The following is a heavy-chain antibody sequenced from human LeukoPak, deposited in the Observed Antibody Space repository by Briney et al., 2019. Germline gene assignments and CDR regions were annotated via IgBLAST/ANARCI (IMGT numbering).Heavy chain of an antibody. Sequence: ASVKVSCKASGYTFTSYGISWVRQAPGQGLEWMGWISAYNGNTNYAQKLQGRVTMTTDTSTSTAYKELRSLRSDDTAVYYCARHLIAAAGTDWFDPWGQGTLVTVSS. D-gene: IGHD6-13*01. CDR3: ARHLIAAAGTDWFDP. CDR2: ISAYNGNT. V-gene: IGHV1-18*01. J-gene: IGHJ5*02. CDR1: GYTFTSYG.